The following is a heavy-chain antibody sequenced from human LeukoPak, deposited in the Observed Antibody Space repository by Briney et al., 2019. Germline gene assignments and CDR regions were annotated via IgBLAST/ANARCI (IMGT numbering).Heavy chain of an antibody. D-gene: IGHD3-16*01. J-gene: IGHJ4*02. V-gene: IGHV3-43D*03. CDR1: GFTFDDYA. Sequence: GGSLRLSCVASGFTFDDYAMHWVRQAPGKGLEWVSLISWDGGSTYYADSVKGRFTISRDNVKNSLYLQMNSLRAEDTAVYYCARDLGWGREPGRSFDYWGQGTLVTVSS. CDR3: ARDLGWGREPGRSFDY. CDR2: ISWDGGST.